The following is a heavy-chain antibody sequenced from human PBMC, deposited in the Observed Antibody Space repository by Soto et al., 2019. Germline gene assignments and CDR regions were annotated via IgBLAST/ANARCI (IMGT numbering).Heavy chain of an antibody. CDR2: INHSGST. J-gene: IGHJ4*02. V-gene: IGHV4-34*01. CDR3: ARGRCRGGDCLGGFDY. Sequence: QVQLQQWGAGLLKPSETLSLTCAVYGGSFSGYYWSWIRQPPGKGLEWIGEINHSGSTNYNPSLKSRVTISVDTSKNQFSVKLSSVTAADTAVYYCARGRCRGGDCLGGFDYWGQGTLVTVSS. CDR1: GGSFSGYY. D-gene: IGHD2-21*02.